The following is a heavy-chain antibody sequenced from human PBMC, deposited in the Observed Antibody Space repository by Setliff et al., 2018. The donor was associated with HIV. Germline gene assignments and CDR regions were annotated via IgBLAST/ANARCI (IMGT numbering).Heavy chain of an antibody. CDR2: ISYDGSNK. D-gene: IGHD6-19*01. CDR3: ARDGTWGWQWLAPTYYYYYGMDV. Sequence: PGGSLRLSCAASGFTFSSYAMHWVRQAPGKGLEWVAVISYDGSNKYYADSVKGRFTISRDNSKNTLYLQMNSLRAEDTAVYYCARDGTWGWQWLAPTYYYYYGMDVWGQGTTVTVSS. V-gene: IGHV3-30-3*01. CDR1: GFTFSSYA. J-gene: IGHJ6*02.